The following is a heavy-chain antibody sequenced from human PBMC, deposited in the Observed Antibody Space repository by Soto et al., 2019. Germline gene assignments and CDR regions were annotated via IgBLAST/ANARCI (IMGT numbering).Heavy chain of an antibody. J-gene: IGHJ4*02. Sequence: ASVKVSCKASGYTFTDYYIQWVRQAPGQGLEYMGWISPKSGGEAHAQKFRGRVTMTRDTSVNSAYLHLSSLTSVTAADTAVYYCARLGPIHDPSAYYFDHWGQGTLVTVSS. D-gene: IGHD2-2*02. V-gene: IGHV1-2*02. CDR1: GYTFTDYY. CDR2: ISPKSGGE. CDR3: ARLGPIHDPSAYYFDH.